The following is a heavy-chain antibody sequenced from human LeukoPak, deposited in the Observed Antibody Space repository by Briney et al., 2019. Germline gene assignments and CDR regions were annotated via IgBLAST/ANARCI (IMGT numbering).Heavy chain of an antibody. V-gene: IGHV4-59*08. CDR1: GGSISTYY. CDR3: ARRGGSLGYFDY. Sequence: SETLSLTCSVSGGSISTYYWSWIRQTPGKGLDWIGYVYYSGTTNYNPSLKGRVTISSDTSKNQFSLNLRSVNVADTAIYYCARRGGSLGYFDYWGQGTLVTVSS. D-gene: IGHD1-26*01. CDR2: VYYSGTT. J-gene: IGHJ4*02.